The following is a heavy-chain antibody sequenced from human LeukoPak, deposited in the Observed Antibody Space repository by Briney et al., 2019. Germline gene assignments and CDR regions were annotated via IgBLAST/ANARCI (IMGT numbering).Heavy chain of an antibody. V-gene: IGHV4-39*01. CDR1: GGSISSSSYY. CDR3: ARLALYCGGDCYSFDY. D-gene: IGHD2-21*01. J-gene: IGHJ4*02. CDR2: IYYSGST. Sequence: SEXLSLTCTVSGGSISSSSYYWGWIRQPPGKGLEWIGSIYYSGSTYYNPSLKSRVTISVDTYKNEFSMKLSSVTAADTAVYYCARLALYCGGDCYSFDYWGQGTLVTVSS.